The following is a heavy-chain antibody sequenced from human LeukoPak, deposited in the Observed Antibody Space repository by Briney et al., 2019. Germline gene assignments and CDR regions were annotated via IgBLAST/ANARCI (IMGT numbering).Heavy chain of an antibody. V-gene: IGHV4-39*07. CDR1: GGSISSSSYY. Sequence: SETLSLTCTVSGGSISSSSYYWGWIRQPPGKGLEWIGSIYYSGSTYYNPSLKSRVTISVDTSKNQFSLKLSSVTAADTAVYYCARGVGTTEDYWGQGTLVTVSS. J-gene: IGHJ4*02. CDR2: IYYSGST. D-gene: IGHD1/OR15-1a*01. CDR3: ARGVGTTEDY.